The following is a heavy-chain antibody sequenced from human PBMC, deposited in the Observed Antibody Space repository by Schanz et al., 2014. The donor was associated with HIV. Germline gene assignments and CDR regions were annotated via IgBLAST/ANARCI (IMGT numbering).Heavy chain of an antibody. J-gene: IGHJ4*02. CDR3: VGVANYDGDDCYQRSHFDL. V-gene: IGHV1-69*01. CDR1: GGTLSNYA. D-gene: IGHD3-22*01. CDR2: IMPKFGRE. Sequence: QVQLVQSGAEVKKTGSPVKVSCKAFGGTLSNYAISWVRQAPGQGLEWLGLIMPKFGRENFAQKYQGRVTLTAAGPTAYMDLGRLKLEETEVYYCVGVANYDGDDCYQRSHFDLWGQGTLVTVSS.